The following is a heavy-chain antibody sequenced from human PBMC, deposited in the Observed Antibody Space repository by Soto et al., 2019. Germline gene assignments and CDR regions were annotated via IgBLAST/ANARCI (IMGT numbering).Heavy chain of an antibody. V-gene: IGHV3-73*01. Sequence: EVQLVESGGGLVQPGGALKLSCAASGFTFSGSAIHWVRQASGKGLEWVGRIRSRADDYATAYAASVKGRFTISRDDSQNTAYLQMNSLKTEDTAVYYCTRWDSTVTILAYYDGMDVWGRGTTVTVSS. CDR1: GFTFSGSA. CDR2: IRSRADDYAT. J-gene: IGHJ6*02. D-gene: IGHD4-17*01. CDR3: TRWDSTVTILAYYDGMDV.